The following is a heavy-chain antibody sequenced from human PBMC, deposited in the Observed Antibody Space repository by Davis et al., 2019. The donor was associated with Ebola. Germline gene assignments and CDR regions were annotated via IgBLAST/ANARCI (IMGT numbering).Heavy chain of an antibody. Sequence: PGGSLRLSCAASGFTFRNYAMHWVRQAPGKGLEWVAVVSHSQRETFYADFVKGRFTISRDNSKNTLYLQMNSLRAEDTAIYYCAKSSKVYNILTGLFDPWGQGTLVTVS. CDR1: GFTFRNYA. CDR3: AKSSKVYNILTGLFDP. V-gene: IGHV3-30*18. CDR2: VSHSQRET. D-gene: IGHD3-9*01. J-gene: IGHJ5*02.